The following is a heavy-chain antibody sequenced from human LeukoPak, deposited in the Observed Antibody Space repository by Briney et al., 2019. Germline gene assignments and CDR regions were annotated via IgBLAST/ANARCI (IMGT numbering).Heavy chain of an antibody. J-gene: IGHJ4*02. Sequence: TSSETLSLTCTVSGGSISSSSYYWGWIRQPPGKGLGWIGSIYYSGSTYYNPSLKSRVAISVDTSKNQFSLKLSSVTAADTAVYYCARVISAYGYFDYWGQGTLVTVS. V-gene: IGHV4-39*07. CDR3: ARVISAYGYFDY. CDR2: IYYSGST. D-gene: IGHD3-10*01. CDR1: GGSISSSSYY.